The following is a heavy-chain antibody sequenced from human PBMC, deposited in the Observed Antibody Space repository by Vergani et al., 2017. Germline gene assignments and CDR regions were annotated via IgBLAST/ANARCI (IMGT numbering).Heavy chain of an antibody. Sequence: QVQLQESGPGLVKPSETLSLTCTVSGGSISSYYWSWIRQPPGKGLEWIGYIYYSGSTNYNPSLKSRVTISVDTSKNQFSLKLSSVTAADTAVYYWARGGAGRIAAADNWFDPWGQGALVTVSS. D-gene: IGHD6-13*01. V-gene: IGHV4-59*01. J-gene: IGHJ5*02. CDR2: IYYSGST. CDR3: ARGGAGRIAAADNWFDP. CDR1: GGSISSYY.